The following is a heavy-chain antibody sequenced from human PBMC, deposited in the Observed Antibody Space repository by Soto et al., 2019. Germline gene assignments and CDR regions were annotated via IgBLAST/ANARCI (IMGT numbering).Heavy chain of an antibody. Sequence: EVQLVDSGGGLVQPGGSLRLSCAVSGFIFSDYRMSWVRQAPGKGLEWVANIKQDGSDTKYVNSVKGRFTISRDNVKNSLYLQMNSTRAEDTAVYYCTTGGATEHWGQGTLVTVSS. CDR3: TTGGATEH. V-gene: IGHV3-7*01. CDR2: IKQDGSDT. J-gene: IGHJ4*02. D-gene: IGHD1-1*01. CDR1: GFIFSDYR.